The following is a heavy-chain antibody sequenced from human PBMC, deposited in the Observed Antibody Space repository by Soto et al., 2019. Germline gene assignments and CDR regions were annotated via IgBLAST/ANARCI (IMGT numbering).Heavy chain of an antibody. J-gene: IGHJ4*02. CDR3: AKDLDQSLYSSGWYYFDY. D-gene: IGHD6-19*01. CDR2: ISGSGGST. Sequence: EVQLLESGGGLVQPGGSLRLSCAASGFTFSSYAMSWVRQAPGKGLEWVSAISGSGGSTYYADSVKGRFTISRDNSKNTLSLQMNSLRAEDTAVYYCAKDLDQSLYSSGWYYFDYWGQGTLVTVSS. CDR1: GFTFSSYA. V-gene: IGHV3-23*01.